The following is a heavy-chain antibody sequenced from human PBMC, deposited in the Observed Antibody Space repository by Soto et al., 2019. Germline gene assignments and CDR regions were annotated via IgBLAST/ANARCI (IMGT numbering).Heavy chain of an antibody. V-gene: IGHV4-61*01. CDR3: ARDTLSATRLVCYFDY. Sequence: SETLSLTCTVSGVSVNTPNYYWSWIRQPPGKGLEWIAYVYYNGDTHYNPSLKSRVAISIDTSKNQFSLKLSSVAAADTAVYYCARDTLSATRLVCYFDYWGQGILVTVSS. CDR1: GVSVNTPNYY. J-gene: IGHJ4*02. D-gene: IGHD2-8*01. CDR2: VYYNGDT.